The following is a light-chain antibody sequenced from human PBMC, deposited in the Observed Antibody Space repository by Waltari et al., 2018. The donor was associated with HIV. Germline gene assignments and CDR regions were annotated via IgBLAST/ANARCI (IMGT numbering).Light chain of an antibody. CDR3: AAWDGSVNYSPVV. V-gene: IGLV1-44*01. Sequence: QSVLTQSPSVSGTPGPRVTISCFGTRPNIARNTINRYQQLPGMAPKLLIYNKKHRPSGVPDRFSGSKSGTSASLAISGLQSEDEADYYCAAWDGSVNYSPVVFGGGTKLTVL. CDR1: RPNIARNT. J-gene: IGLJ2*01. CDR2: NKK.